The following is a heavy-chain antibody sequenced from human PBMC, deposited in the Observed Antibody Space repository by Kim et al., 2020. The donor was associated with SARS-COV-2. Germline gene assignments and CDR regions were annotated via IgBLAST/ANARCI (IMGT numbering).Heavy chain of an antibody. J-gene: IGHJ4*02. D-gene: IGHD2-2*01. CDR3: ARVTTLVVVPAAIDY. Sequence: SETLSLTCTVSGGSISSSSYYWGWIRQPPGKVLEWIGSIYYSGSTYYNPSLKSRVTISVDTSKNQFSLKLSSVTAADTAVYYCARVTTLVVVPAAIDYWGQGTLVTVSS. CDR2: IYYSGST. CDR1: GGSISSSSYY. V-gene: IGHV4-39*01.